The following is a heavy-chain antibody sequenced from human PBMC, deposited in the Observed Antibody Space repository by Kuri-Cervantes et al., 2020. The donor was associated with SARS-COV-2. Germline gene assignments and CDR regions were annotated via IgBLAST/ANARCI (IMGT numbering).Heavy chain of an antibody. CDR2: IHHSGYT. V-gene: IGHV4-61*01. Sequence: SCTVSGDSVSNDNHYWTWIRQPPGKGLEWIAYIHHSGYTNYNPSLKSRVTISTDTSKNQFSLKLSSVTAADTAVYYCARVRGSIASVGEEWFDRWGQGTLVTVSS. CDR1: GDSVSNDNHY. J-gene: IGHJ5*02. D-gene: IGHD3-10*01. CDR3: ARVRGSIASVGEEWFDR.